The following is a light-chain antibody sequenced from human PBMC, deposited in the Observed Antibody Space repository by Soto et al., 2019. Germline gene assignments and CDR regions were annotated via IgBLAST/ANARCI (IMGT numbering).Light chain of an antibody. J-gene: IGLJ2*01. CDR2: EVS. CDR1: ISDIGTYYY. V-gene: IGLV2-8*01. Sequence: QSVLTQPPSASGSPGQSVTISCTGTISDIGTYYYVSWYQQHPGKAPKLIIYEVSERPSGVPDRFSGSKSGNTASLTVSGLQAEDEAHYYCSSYADTKTLVFGGGTKLTVL. CDR3: SSYADTKTLV.